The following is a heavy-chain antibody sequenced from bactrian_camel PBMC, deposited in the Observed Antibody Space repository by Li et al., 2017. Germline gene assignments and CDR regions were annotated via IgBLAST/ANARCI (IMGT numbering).Heavy chain of an antibody. CDR2: IDYDGTT. V-gene: IGHV3S53*01. J-gene: IGHJ4*01. Sequence: ESGGGLVQPGGSLRLSCSVYGFTYCIYDMSWYRQYPGKEREFVSAIDYDGTTTYADSVKGRFTISQDNAKNTLFLQMNSLKPEDTAVYYCATGLLPYCSGAYCYTHYNYWGQGTQVTVS. CDR3: ATGLLPYCSGAYCYTHYNY. CDR1: GFTYCIYD. D-gene: IGHD2*01.